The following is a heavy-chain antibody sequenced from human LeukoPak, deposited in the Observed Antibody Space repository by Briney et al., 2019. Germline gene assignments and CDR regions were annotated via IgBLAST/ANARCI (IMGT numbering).Heavy chain of an antibody. CDR3: ARDGIAAAGSFDY. CDR1: GYTFTGYY. J-gene: IGHJ4*02. V-gene: IGHV1-2*02. D-gene: IGHD6-13*01. CDR2: INPNIGGT. Sequence: ASVKVSCKASGYTFTGYYIHWVRQAPGQGLEWMGWINPNIGGTYYAQKFQDRVTMTRDTSISTADMELSRLRSDDTAVYYCARDGIAAAGSFDYWGQGTLVTVSS.